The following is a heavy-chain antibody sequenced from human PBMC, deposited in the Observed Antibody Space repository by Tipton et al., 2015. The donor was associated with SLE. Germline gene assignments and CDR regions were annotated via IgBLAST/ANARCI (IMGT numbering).Heavy chain of an antibody. V-gene: IGHV4-4*08. CDR1: GGSIISYY. CDR3: ASKYFYDSDGLRY. Sequence: GLVKPSETLSLTCTVSGGSIISYYWAWIRQPPGQGLEWLGYIYTSGTTNYNPSLKSRASLSVDTSKNQFSLKLSSATAADTAVYYCASKYFYDSDGLRYWGQGTLVTVSS. D-gene: IGHD3-22*01. J-gene: IGHJ4*02. CDR2: IYTSGTT.